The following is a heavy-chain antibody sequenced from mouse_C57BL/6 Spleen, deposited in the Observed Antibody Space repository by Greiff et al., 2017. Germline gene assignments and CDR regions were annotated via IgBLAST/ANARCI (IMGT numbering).Heavy chain of an antibody. CDR1: GFTFSDYG. CDR3: AREGRYGSSYEFAY. CDR2: ISSGSSTI. V-gene: IGHV5-17*01. D-gene: IGHD1-1*01. J-gene: IGHJ3*01. Sequence: EVKLVESGGGLVKPGGSLKLSCAASGFTFSDYGMHWVRQAPEKGLEWVAYISSGSSTIYYADTVKGRFTISRDNAKNTLFLQMTSLRSEDTAMYYCAREGRYGSSYEFAYWGQGTLVTVSA.